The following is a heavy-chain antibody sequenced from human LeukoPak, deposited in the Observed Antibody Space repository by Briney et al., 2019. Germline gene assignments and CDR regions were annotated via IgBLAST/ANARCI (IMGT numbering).Heavy chain of an antibody. D-gene: IGHD3-10*01. CDR1: GYTFTSYG. CDR2: ISAYNGNT. J-gene: IGHJ4*02. Sequence: ASVKVSCKASGYTFTSYGISWVRQAPGQGLEWMGWISAYNGNTNYAQKLQGRVTMTTDTSTSTAYMELRSLRSDDTAVYYCARFNMVGGVTPTLLDYGGQEPLVTVPS. V-gene: IGHV1-18*01. CDR3: ARFNMVGGVTPTLLDY.